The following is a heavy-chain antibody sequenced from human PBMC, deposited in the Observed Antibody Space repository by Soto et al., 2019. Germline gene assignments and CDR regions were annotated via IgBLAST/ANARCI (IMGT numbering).Heavy chain of an antibody. CDR2: VNPSGGST. Sequence: AVKVSCKASGYTFTSYYMHWVRQAPGQGLEWMGIVNPSGGSTSYAQKFQGRVTMTRDTSTSTVYMELSSLRSEDTAVYYCARDANPVAGILARYDYYYGMACWGQGTTVTVSS. CDR1: GYTFTSYY. V-gene: IGHV1-46*01. CDR3: ARDANPVAGILARYDYYYGMAC. D-gene: IGHD6-19*01. J-gene: IGHJ6*02.